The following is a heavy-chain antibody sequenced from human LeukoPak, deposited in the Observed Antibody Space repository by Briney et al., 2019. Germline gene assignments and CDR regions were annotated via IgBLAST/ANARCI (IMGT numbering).Heavy chain of an antibody. CDR3: AKDRTVGASYWYFNL. V-gene: IGHV3-23*01. CDR1: GVTLSNYA. D-gene: IGHD1-26*01. J-gene: IGHJ2*01. CDR2: TSSSGSGGNT. Sequence: GGSLRLSCVASGVTLSNYAMSWARQAPGKGLEWVSGTSSSGSGGNTYYADSVKGRFTISRDSSRNTLFLHMNTLRAEDTAIYYCAKDRTVGASYWYFNLWGRGTLVTVSS.